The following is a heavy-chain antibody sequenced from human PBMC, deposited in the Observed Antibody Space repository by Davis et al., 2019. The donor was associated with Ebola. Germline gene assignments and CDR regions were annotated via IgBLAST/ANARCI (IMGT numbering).Heavy chain of an antibody. CDR1: GYTFTSYY. V-gene: IGHV1-46*01. J-gene: IGHJ6*02. CDR3: ARSALRYFDWFVYGMDV. D-gene: IGHD3-9*01. CDR2: INPSGGST. Sequence: ASVKVSCKASGYTFTSYYMHWVRQAPGQGLEWMGIINPSGGSTSYAQKFQGRVTMTRDTSTSTVYMELSSLRAEDTAVYYCARSALRYFDWFVYGMDVWGQGTTVTVSS.